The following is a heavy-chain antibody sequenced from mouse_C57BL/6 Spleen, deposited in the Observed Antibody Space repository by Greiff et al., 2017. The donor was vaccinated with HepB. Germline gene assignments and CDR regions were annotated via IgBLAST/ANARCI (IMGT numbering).Heavy chain of an antibody. V-gene: IGHV14-4*01. CDR2: IDPENGDT. D-gene: IGHD2-1*01. J-gene: IGHJ3*01. Sequence: VQLQQSGAELVRPGASVKLSCTASGFNIKDDYMHWVKQRPEQGLEWIGWIDPENGDTEYASKFQGKATITADTSSNTAYLQLSSLTSEDTAVYYCTRLLWKVFAYWGQGTLVTVSA. CDR1: GFNIKDDY. CDR3: TRLLWKVFAY.